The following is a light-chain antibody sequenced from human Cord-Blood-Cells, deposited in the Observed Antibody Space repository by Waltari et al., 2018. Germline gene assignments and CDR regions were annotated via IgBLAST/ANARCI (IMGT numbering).Light chain of an antibody. CDR1: SSDVGSYNL. Sequence: QSALTQPASVSGSPGQSITISCTGTSSDVGSYNLVSWYQQHPGKAPKPMIYEGSKRPLGVSKRFSGSKSGNTASLTISGLQAEDEADYYCCSYAGSSTWVFGGGTKLTVL. V-gene: IGLV2-23*01. CDR3: CSYAGSSTWV. CDR2: EGS. J-gene: IGLJ3*02.